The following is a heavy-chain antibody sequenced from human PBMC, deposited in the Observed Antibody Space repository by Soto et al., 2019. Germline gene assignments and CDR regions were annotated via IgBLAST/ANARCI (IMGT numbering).Heavy chain of an antibody. CDR1: GVSITSYY. CDR3: AREQYNWKL. J-gene: IGHJ4*02. V-gene: IGHV4-59*01. D-gene: IGHD1-20*01. Sequence: SETLSLTCSVSGVSITSYYWTWIRHSPGKGLEWIGYVYHTGNTYYNPSLKSRVTISLDASKNQVSLRLRSVTAADTAVYYCAREQYNWKLWGQGTLVTVSS. CDR2: VYHTGNT.